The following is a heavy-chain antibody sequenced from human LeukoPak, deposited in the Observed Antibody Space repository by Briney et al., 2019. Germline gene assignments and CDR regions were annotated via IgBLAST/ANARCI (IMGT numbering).Heavy chain of an antibody. Sequence: GEALRLSCVGSGFDFSSYTMNWVRQAPGKGLEWLTFMSYNGRNEFYAASVKGRFAVSRDNSKSALYLQMNRLRLEDTAVYYCPRDAVAYSSVYGAAKYFDDWGQGTLVTVSS. D-gene: IGHD5/OR15-5a*01. V-gene: IGHV3-30*09. J-gene: IGHJ4*02. CDR1: GFDFSSYT. CDR3: PRDAVAYSSVYGAAKYFDD. CDR2: MSYNGRNE.